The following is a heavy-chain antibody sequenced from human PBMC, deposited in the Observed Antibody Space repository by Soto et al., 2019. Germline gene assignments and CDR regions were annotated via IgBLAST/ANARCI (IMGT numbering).Heavy chain of an antibody. CDR2: INQSAST. CDR3: ARVGVVPAAIRLRWFDP. D-gene: IGHD2-2*01. J-gene: IGHJ5*02. CDR1: GGSFSGYY. V-gene: IGHV4-34*01. Sequence: PSETLSLTCAVYGGSFSGYYWSWIRQPPGKGLELIGEINQSASTNHSPPLKSRGTISVDTTKHQSPLKLSAVTAADTAVYYCARVGVVPAAIRLRWFDPWRQGTLVTVSS.